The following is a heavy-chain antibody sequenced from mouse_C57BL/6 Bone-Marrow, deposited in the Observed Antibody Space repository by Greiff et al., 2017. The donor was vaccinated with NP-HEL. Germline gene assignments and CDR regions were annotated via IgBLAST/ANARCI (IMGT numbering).Heavy chain of an antibody. Sequence: VQLQQSGPGLVKPSQSLSLTCSVTGYSITSGYFWYWIRQFPGNKLEWMGYISYDGGNNYIPSLKNPISITRDTSKNQFCLKLNAVTTEDTAAYYCARGGDYPHYAMDYWGQGTSVTVSS. V-gene: IGHV3-6*01. J-gene: IGHJ4*01. CDR2: ISYDGGN. CDR3: ARGGDYPHYAMDY. CDR1: GYSITSGYF. D-gene: IGHD2-4*01.